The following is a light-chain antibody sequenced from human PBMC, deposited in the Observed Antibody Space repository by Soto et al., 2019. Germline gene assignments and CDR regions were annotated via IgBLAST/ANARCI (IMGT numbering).Light chain of an antibody. CDR3: HQYNHAPT. V-gene: IGKV1-27*01. J-gene: IGKJ4*01. Sequence: DIQLTQSPSSLSASVGDRVTITCRASQAISSYLAWYQQKPGKVPELLIYATSTLQSGAPSRFSVSGSGTDFPLTIISLQPEDVSTYYCHQYNHAPTFGGGTTVAIK. CDR2: ATS. CDR1: QAISSY.